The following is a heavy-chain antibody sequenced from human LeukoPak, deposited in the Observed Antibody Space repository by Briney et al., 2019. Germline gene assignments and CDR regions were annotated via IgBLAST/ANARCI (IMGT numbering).Heavy chain of an antibody. D-gene: IGHD2-21*02. CDR1: GFTFNNDE. CDR3: AREIPRCGRGCLAY. J-gene: IGHJ4*02. Sequence: GGSLSLFCAASGFTFNNDEFKWVRQAPGEGWELVSYIYTKDISILYADSVKSRFSISRNNDKSSLYLQMNSLRAEEQAVYYCAREIPRCGRGCLAYWGQGTLVTVSS. CDR2: IYTKDISI. V-gene: IGHV3-48*03.